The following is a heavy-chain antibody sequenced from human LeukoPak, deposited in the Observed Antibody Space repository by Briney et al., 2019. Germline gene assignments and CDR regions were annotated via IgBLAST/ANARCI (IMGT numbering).Heavy chain of an antibody. CDR3: ARRTSGAFAI. CDR1: GDSFSDQY. CDR2: ISSSGSDK. Sequence: GGSLRLSCAASGDSFSDQYMNWVRQAPGKGLEWVSYISSSGSDKYYPDSVKGRFTISRDNAKNSLYLQMNSLRAEDTAVYYCARRTSGAFAIWGQGTKVTVSS. J-gene: IGHJ3*02. V-gene: IGHV3-11*04.